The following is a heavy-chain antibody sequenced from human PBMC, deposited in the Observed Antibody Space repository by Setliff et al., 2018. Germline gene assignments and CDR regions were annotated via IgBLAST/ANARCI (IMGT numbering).Heavy chain of an antibody. J-gene: IGHJ4*02. CDR1: GFIFSNYA. Sequence: LRLSCAASGFIFSNYAMSWVRQAPGKGLEWVCGMSGSGRYTHHADSVKGRFTISRDNSKNTLFLQMNSLIFDDTAVYYCSKHPTALTPAGGDYWGQGTLVTVSS. D-gene: IGHD3-9*01. CDR2: MSGSGRYT. V-gene: IGHV3-23*01. CDR3: SKHPTALTPAGGDY.